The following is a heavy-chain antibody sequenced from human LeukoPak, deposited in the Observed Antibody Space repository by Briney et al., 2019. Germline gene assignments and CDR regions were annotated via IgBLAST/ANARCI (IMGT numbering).Heavy chain of an antibody. CDR3: ARGDGDYSNSEWFDP. Sequence: GGSLRLSCAASRFTVSSNYMTWVRQAPGKRLEWVSVIYSGGSTYYADSVKGRFTISRDNSKSTLYLQMNSLRAEDTAVYYCARGDGDYSNSEWFDPWGQGTLVAVSS. V-gene: IGHV3-53*01. CDR1: RFTVSSNY. CDR2: IYSGGST. D-gene: IGHD4-17*01. J-gene: IGHJ5*02.